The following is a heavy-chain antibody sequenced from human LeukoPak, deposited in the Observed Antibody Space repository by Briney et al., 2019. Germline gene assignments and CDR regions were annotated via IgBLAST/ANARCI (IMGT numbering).Heavy chain of an antibody. CDR3: ARSEAIYSSSVSRFDP. CDR1: GDSISSYY. J-gene: IGHJ5*02. Sequence: SETLSLTCTVSGDSISSYYWSWIRQPPGKGLEWIGYISHTGNTNYNPSLTGRLTISLDTSKSQVSLQLTSVTAADTAVYYCARSEAIYSSSVSRFDPWGQGTLVTVSS. CDR2: ISHTGNT. D-gene: IGHD6-13*01. V-gene: IGHV4-59*01.